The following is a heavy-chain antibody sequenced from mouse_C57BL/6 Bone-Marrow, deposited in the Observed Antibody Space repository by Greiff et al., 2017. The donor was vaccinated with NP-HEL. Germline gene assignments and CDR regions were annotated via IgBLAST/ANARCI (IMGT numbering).Heavy chain of an antibody. D-gene: IGHD2-1*01. J-gene: IGHJ1*03. CDR1: GYSITSGYY. Sequence: EVQLQESGPGLVKPSQSLSLTCSVTGYSITSGYYWNWIRQFPGNKLEWMGYISYDGSNNYNPSLKNRISITRDTSKNQFFLKLNSVTTEDTASYYCARDQGNDWYFDVWGTGTTVTVSS. V-gene: IGHV3-6*01. CDR3: ARDQGNDWYFDV. CDR2: ISYDGSN.